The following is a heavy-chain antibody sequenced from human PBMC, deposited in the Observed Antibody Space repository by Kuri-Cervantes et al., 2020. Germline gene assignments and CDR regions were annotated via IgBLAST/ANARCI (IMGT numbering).Heavy chain of an antibody. V-gene: IGHV3-23*01. Sequence: GESLKISCAASGFTFSSYAMSWVRQAPGKGLEWVSAISGSGGSTYYADSVKGRFTISRDNSKNTLYLQMNSLRVEDTAVYYCATATPPLRDYWGQGTLVTVSS. CDR3: ATATPPLRDY. J-gene: IGHJ4*02. CDR1: GFTFSSYA. CDR2: ISGSGGST. D-gene: IGHD5-12*01.